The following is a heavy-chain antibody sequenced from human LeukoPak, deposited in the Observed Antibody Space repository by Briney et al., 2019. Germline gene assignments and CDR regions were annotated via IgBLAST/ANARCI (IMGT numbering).Heavy chain of an antibody. CDR3: ARDAQYYDFWSGYYGSRFFDY. J-gene: IGHJ4*02. CDR1: GGTFSSYA. V-gene: IGHV1-69*13. CDR2: ILPIVGTA. D-gene: IGHD3-3*01. Sequence: GASVKVSCKASGGTFSSYAISWVRQAPGQGLEWMGGILPIVGTANYARKVQGRVTITADESTSTAYMELNSLRSEDTAVYYCARDAQYYDFWSGYYGSRFFDYWGQGTLVTVSS.